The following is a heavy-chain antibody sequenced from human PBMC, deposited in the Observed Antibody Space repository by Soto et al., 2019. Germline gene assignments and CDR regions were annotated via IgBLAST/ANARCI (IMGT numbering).Heavy chain of an antibody. CDR3: ARGVSAARHYYYYYGMDV. Sequence: LRLSCAASGFTFSSYGMHWVRQAPGKGLEWVAVIWYDGSNKYYADSVKGRFTISRDNSKNTLYLQMNSLRAEDTAVYYCARGVSAARHYYYYYGMDVWGQGTTVTVSS. J-gene: IGHJ6*02. CDR1: GFTFSSYG. V-gene: IGHV3-33*01. D-gene: IGHD6-6*01. CDR2: IWYDGSNK.